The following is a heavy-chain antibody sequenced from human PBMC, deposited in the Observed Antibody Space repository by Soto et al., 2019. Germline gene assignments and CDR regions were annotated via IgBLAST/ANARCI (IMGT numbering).Heavy chain of an antibody. J-gene: IGHJ3*01. CDR3: TTSLDIVVIPTAGYYEAFDV. CDR2: IKSKTDGGTI. CDR1: GFTFSHMW. D-gene: IGHD2-21*01. V-gene: IGHV3-15*01. Sequence: EVQLVESGGGLVEPGGSLRLACAASGFTFSHMWMSWVRQGPGKGPEWVGRIKSKTDGGTIDYAASGRGRFIISRDDSKEIVFLQMNRLKVEDTAVYYCTTSLDIVVIPTAGYYEAFDVWGQGTMVTVSP.